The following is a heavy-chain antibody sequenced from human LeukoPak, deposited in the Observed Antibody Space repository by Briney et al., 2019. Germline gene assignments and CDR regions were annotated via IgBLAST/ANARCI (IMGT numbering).Heavy chain of an antibody. CDR3: ARGLRGYSYVTEVYYFDY. Sequence: GASVKVSCKASGYTFTCYYMHWVRQAPGQGLEWMGWINPNRGGTNYAQKFQGRVTMTRETSISTAYMELSRLRSDDTAVYYCARGLRGYSYVTEVYYFDYWGQGTLVTVSS. CDR2: INPNRGGT. D-gene: IGHD5-18*01. J-gene: IGHJ4*02. CDR1: GYTFTCYY. V-gene: IGHV1-2*02.